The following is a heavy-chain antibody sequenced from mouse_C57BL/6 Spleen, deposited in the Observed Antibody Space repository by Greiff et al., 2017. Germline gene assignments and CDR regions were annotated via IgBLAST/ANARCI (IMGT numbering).Heavy chain of an antibody. V-gene: IGHV5-9*01. CDR3: ARLMISYYFDD. CDR1: GFTFSSYT. J-gene: IGHJ2*01. Sequence: EVQLVESGGGLVKPGGSLKLSCAASGFTFSSYTMSWVRQTPEKRLEWVATSSGGGGNTYYPDSVKGRFTISRDNAKNTLYLQMSSLRSEDTALYYCARLMISYYFDDWGQGTTLTVSS. D-gene: IGHD2-4*01. CDR2: SSGGGGNT.